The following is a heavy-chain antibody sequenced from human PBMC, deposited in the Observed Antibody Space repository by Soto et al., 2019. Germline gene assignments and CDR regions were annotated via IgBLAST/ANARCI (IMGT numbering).Heavy chain of an antibody. D-gene: IGHD3-10*01. J-gene: IGHJ6*02. Sequence: QVQLVQSGAEVKKPGASVKVSCKASGYTFTSYDINWVRQATGQGLEWMGWMNPNSGNTGYAQKFKGRVTMTRNTSISTAYMELSSLRSEDTAVYYCARGAVRGVPYSPPMDVWGQGTTVTVSS. CDR3: ARGAVRGVPYSPPMDV. CDR2: MNPNSGNT. V-gene: IGHV1-8*01. CDR1: GYTFTSYD.